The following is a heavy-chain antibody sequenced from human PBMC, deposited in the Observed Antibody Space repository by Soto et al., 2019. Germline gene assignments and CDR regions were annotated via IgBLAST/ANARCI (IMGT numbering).Heavy chain of an antibody. CDR2: INSRGRTI. V-gene: IGHV3-11*01. CDR3: ARTSSSSSGFDL. CDR1: GFNFSDYY. D-gene: IGHD6-6*01. J-gene: IGHJ3*01. Sequence: GGSLRLSCAASGFNFSDYYMSWIRQAPGKGLEWVSYINSRGRTINYADSVKGRFTISRDNAKNSLYLQMNGLRVEDTAVFYCARTSSSSSGFDLWGQGTMVTVSS.